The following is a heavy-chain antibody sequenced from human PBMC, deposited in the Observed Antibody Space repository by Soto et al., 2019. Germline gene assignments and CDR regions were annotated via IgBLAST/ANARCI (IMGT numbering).Heavy chain of an antibody. V-gene: IGHV4-31*03. Sequence: SETLSLTCTVSGGSVSSGGYFWSWIRQHPGKGLEWIGYIYYTVSTYDNPSLKSRVTISVDTSKNQFSLKLSSVTAEDTAVYYCAKAWNELWPPFDYWGQGTLVTVSS. J-gene: IGHJ4*02. CDR2: IYYTVST. CDR3: AKAWNELWPPFDY. D-gene: IGHD5-18*01. CDR1: GGSVSSGGYF.